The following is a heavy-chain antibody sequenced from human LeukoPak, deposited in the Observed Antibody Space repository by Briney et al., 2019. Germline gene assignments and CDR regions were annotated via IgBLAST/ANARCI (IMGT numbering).Heavy chain of an antibody. CDR1: GGSFSGYY. D-gene: IGHD3-10*01. Sequence: SETLSLTCAVYGGSFSGYYWSWIRQPPGKGMEWIGEINHSGSNNYNPSLKRRVNISVEKSKNKFSLKLSSVTAADTAVYYCARTNITMVRGVIITYYYYYMDVWGKGTTVTVSS. V-gene: IGHV4-34*01. CDR3: ARTNITMVRGVIITYYYYYMDV. J-gene: IGHJ6*03. CDR2: INHSGSN.